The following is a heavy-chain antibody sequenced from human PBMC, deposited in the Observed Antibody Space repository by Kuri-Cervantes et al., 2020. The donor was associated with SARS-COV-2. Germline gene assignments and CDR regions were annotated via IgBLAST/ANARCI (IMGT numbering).Heavy chain of an antibody. V-gene: IGHV1-69*13. CDR1: GGTFSSYA. D-gene: IGHD4-17*01. CDR2: IIPIFGTA. CDR3: ARVEDYGDSYYYYYGMDV. J-gene: IGHJ6*02. Sequence: SVKVSCKASGGTFSSYAISWVRQAPGQGLEWMGGIIPIFGTANYAQKFQGRVTITADESTSTAYMELSSLRSGDTAVYYCARVEDYGDSYYYYYGMDVWGQGTTVTVSS.